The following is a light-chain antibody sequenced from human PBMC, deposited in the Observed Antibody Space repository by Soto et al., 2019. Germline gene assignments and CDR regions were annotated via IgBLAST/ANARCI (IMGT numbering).Light chain of an antibody. CDR2: AAS. V-gene: IGKV1-39*01. Sequence: DIQMTQSPSSVSASVGDRVTITCRASQSISSYLNWYQQKPGKAPKLLIYAASSLQSGVPSRFSGSGSGTDFTLTISSLQPEDFGTYYCQQSYSTPFTFAPGTKVDIK. J-gene: IGKJ3*01. CDR3: QQSYSTPFT. CDR1: QSISSY.